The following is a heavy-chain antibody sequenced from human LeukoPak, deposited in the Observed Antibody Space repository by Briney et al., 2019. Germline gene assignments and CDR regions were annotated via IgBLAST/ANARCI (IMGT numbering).Heavy chain of an antibody. CDR3: ARGNDFWSGYYSYYFDY. J-gene: IGHJ4*02. Sequence: GGSLRLSCAASGFTFSSYWMSWVRQAPGKGLEWVANIKQDGSEKYYVDSVKGRFTISRDNAKNSLYLQMNSLRAEDTAVYYCARGNDFWSGYYSYYFDYWGQGTLVTDSS. CDR1: GFTFSSYW. V-gene: IGHV3-7*01. D-gene: IGHD3-3*01. CDR2: IKQDGSEK.